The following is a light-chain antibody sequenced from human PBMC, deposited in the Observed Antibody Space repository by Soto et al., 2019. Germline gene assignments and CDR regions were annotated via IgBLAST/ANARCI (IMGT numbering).Light chain of an antibody. Sequence: EIVMTQSPATLSVSPGERATLSCRASPSVSSNLAWYQQKPGQAPRLLIYGASTRATGIPARFSGSGSGTEFTLTISSLQSEDFAVYYCQQYNNWPPCTFGQGTKLEIK. CDR3: QQYNNWPPCT. V-gene: IGKV3-15*01. J-gene: IGKJ2*02. CDR2: GAS. CDR1: PSVSSN.